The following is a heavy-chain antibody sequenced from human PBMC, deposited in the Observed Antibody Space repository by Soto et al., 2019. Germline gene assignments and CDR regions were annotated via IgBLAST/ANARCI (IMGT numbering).Heavy chain of an antibody. CDR1: GFTFDDYT. V-gene: IGHV3-43*01. D-gene: IGHD1-26*01. CDR2: ISWDGGST. CDR3: AKDMSGSYYYSYGMDV. Sequence: GGSLRLSCAASGFTFDDYTMHWVRQAPGKGLEWVSLISWDGGSTYYADSVKGRFTISRDNSKNSLYLQMNSLRTEDTALYYCAKDMSGSYYYSYGMDVWGQGTTVTVSS. J-gene: IGHJ6*02.